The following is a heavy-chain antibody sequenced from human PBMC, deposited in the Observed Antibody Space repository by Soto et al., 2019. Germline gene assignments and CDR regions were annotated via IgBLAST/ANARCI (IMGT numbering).Heavy chain of an antibody. CDR2: ISYRGST. D-gene: IGHD3-16*01. J-gene: IGHJ5*02. V-gene: IGHV4-59*01. Sequence: PSETLSLTCTVSAGSITTSYWSWIRQPLGKALEWIGYISYRGSTNYNPSLKSRLTISIDTSKSQISLKLTSMTTADTAVYYCASLGTVGREVNPWFDPWGQGTLVTVSS. CDR3: ASLGTVGREVNPWFDP. CDR1: AGSITTSY.